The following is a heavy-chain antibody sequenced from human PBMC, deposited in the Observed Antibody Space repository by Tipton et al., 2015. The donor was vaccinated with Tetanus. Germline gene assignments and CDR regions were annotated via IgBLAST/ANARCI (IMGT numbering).Heavy chain of an antibody. CDR3: ARHMAEHDTRYFDL. J-gene: IGHJ3*01. Sequence: TLSLTCTVSGGSVNDGRFYWTWIRQPPGKALEWVAHIYYSGSATYNPSVASRATVSTDMSKNQFSLRLTSATAADTAVYYCARHMAEHDTRYFDLWGQGTKVTVSS. D-gene: IGHD3-16*02. CDR1: GGSVNDGRFY. CDR2: IYYSGSA. V-gene: IGHV4-61*01.